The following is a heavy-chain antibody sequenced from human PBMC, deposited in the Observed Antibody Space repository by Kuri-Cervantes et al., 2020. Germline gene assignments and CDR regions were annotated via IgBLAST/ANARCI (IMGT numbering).Heavy chain of an antibody. CDR1: GYTFSSYH. CDR3: ARIVDYYGSGSPRFDP. CDR2: ISVDNGDT. Sequence: ASVKVSRKASGYTFSSYHIHWVRQAPGQGLEWMGWISVDNGDTKYAQKVQGRVTMTTETSTSTAYMELSSLRSEDTAVYYCARIVDYYGSGSPRFDPWGQGTLVTVSS. D-gene: IGHD3-10*01. V-gene: IGHV1-18*04. J-gene: IGHJ5*02.